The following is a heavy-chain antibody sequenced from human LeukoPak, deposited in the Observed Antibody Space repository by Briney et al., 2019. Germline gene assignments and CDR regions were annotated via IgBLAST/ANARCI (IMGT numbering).Heavy chain of an antibody. CDR3: ARDFFHGHCAGLSCFLLDY. CDR2: ISANNGDT. Sequence: VASVKVSCXASGYTFTRYGISWVQQAPGQGLEWMGWISANNGDTNSAQKFQGRVTMTTDTSTSTAYMELRSLRSDDTAVYYCARDFFHGHCAGLSCFLLDYWGQGSLVTVSS. D-gene: IGHD2-15*01. V-gene: IGHV1-18*01. J-gene: IGHJ4*02. CDR1: GYTFTRYG.